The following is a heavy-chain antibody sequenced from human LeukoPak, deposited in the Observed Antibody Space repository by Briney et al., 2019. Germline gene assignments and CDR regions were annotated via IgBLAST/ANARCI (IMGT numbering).Heavy chain of an antibody. V-gene: IGHV1-69*04. Sequence: SVKVSCKASGGTFSSYAISWVRQAPGQGLEWMGRIIPILGIANYAQKFQGRVTITADKSTSTAYMELSSLRAEDTALYYCAKDIEPREYYGSGPIDYWGQGTLVTVSS. CDR2: IIPILGIA. CDR3: AKDIEPREYYGSGPIDY. D-gene: IGHD3-10*01. CDR1: GGTFSSYA. J-gene: IGHJ4*02.